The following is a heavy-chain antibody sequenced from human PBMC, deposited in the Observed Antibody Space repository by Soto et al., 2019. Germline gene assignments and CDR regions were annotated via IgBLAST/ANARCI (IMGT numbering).Heavy chain of an antibody. D-gene: IGHD3-22*01. CDR1: GGSISTYY. V-gene: IGHV4-59*01. CDR3: ARAERPYDSTSTFDI. Sequence: SETLSLTCTVSGGSISTYYWSWIRQSPGKGLQWIGYIYYSGSTNYNPSLKTRVTISVDTSKNQFSLKLSSVTAADTAVYYCARAERPYDSTSTFDIWGQGTMVTVSS. CDR2: IYYSGST. J-gene: IGHJ3*02.